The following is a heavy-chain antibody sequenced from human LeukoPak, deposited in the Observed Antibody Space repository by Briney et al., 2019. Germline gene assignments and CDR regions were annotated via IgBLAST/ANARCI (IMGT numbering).Heavy chain of an antibody. CDR2: IIPIFGTA. J-gene: IGHJ5*02. D-gene: IGHD5-24*01. Sequence: SVKVSCKASGGTFSSYGISWVRQAPGQGLDWMGGIIPIFGTANYAQKFQGRVTITADESTSTAYMELSSLRPEDTAVYYCAREHGTDLEMAWFDPWGQGTLVTVSS. V-gene: IGHV1-69*13. CDR1: GGTFSSYG. CDR3: AREHGTDLEMAWFDP.